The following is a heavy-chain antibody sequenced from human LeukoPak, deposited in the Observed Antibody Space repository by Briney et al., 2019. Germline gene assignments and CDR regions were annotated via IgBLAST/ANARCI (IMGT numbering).Heavy chain of an antibody. CDR2: IYYSGST. Sequence: SETLSLTCTVSGGSISSYYWSWIRQPPGKGLEWIGYIYYSGSTNYNPSLKSRVTISVDTSKNQFSLKLSSVTAADTAVYYCAHRGGYCSGGSCYYFDYWGQGTLVTVSS. D-gene: IGHD2-15*01. CDR1: GGSISSYY. V-gene: IGHV4-59*08. J-gene: IGHJ4*02. CDR3: AHRGGYCSGGSCYYFDY.